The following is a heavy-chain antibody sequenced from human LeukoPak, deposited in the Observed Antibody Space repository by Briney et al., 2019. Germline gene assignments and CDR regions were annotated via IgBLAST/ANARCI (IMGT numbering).Heavy chain of an antibody. D-gene: IGHD1/OR15-1a*01. CDR3: ARHFTGRTWFDP. Sequence: PSETLSLTCTVSGGSISSGSYYWDWIRQPPGKGLEWIGDIYSSGKTNYNPSLRSRVTMSIDPSKSQFSLNLSATDTAIYYCARHFTGRTWFDPWGQGTLVTVSS. V-gene: IGHV4-39*01. J-gene: IGHJ5*02. CDR1: GGSISSGSYY. CDR2: IYSSGKT.